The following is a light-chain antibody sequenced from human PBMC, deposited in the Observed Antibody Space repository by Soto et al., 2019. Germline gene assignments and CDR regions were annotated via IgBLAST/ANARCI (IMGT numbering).Light chain of an antibody. V-gene: IGKV3D-15*01. CDR2: GAS. CDR1: QSVGSN. CDR3: QQYNTWVT. Sequence: EIVMTQSPDTLSVSPGERATLSCRASQSVGSNLAWYQQQPGQAPRLLIYGASTRAVGIPARFSGSGSGTDFTLTISGLQSEDVAVYYCQQYNTWVTFGGGTKVGIK. J-gene: IGKJ4*01.